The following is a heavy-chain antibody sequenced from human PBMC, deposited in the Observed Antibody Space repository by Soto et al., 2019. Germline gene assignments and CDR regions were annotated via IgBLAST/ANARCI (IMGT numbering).Heavy chain of an antibody. CDR1: GFTFINYA. D-gene: IGHD3-3*02. J-gene: IGHJ5*02. V-gene: IGHV3-30-3*01. Sequence: HPGGSLRLSCAASGFTFINYAMHWVRQAPGKGLEWVALISGDGSNEYYADSVKGRFTISRDNSRNTLYLQVNRLRADGTAVYYCARHLSHLKSGWFDPWGQGTLVTVSS. CDR2: ISGDGSNE. CDR3: ARHLSHLKSGWFDP.